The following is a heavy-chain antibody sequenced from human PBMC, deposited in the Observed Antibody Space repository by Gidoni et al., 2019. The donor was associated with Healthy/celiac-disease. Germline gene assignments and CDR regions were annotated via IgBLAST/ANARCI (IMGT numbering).Heavy chain of an antibody. V-gene: IGHV3-21*01. D-gene: IGHD5-12*01. CDR3: ARDDNGYSGYDYEDAFDI. Sequence: EVQLVESGGGMVKPGGSLRLSCAASGFTFSSYSMNWVRQAPGKGLEWVSSISSSSSYIYYADSVKGRFTISRDNAKNSLYLQMNSLRAEDTAVYYCARDDNGYSGYDYEDAFDIWGQGTMVTVSS. J-gene: IGHJ3*02. CDR1: GFTFSSYS. CDR2: ISSSSSYI.